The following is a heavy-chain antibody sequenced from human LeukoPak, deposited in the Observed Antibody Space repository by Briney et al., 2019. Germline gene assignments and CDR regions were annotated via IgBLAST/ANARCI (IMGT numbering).Heavy chain of an antibody. CDR1: GYTFTGYY. D-gene: IGHD3-10*01. V-gene: IGHV1-2*02. J-gene: IGHJ5*02. CDR3: ARDPESVLWFGREESNWFDP. CDR2: INPNSGGT. Sequence: GASVKVSCKASGYTFTGYYMHWVRQAPGQGLEWMGWINPNSGGTNYAQKFQGRVTMTRDTSISTAYMELSRLRSDDTAVYYCARDPESVLWFGREESNWFDPWGQGTLVTVSS.